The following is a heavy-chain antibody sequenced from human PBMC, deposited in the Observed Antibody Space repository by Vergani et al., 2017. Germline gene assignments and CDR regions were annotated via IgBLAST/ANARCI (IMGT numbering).Heavy chain of an antibody. CDR2: ISWNSGSI. CDR1: GFTFDDYA. J-gene: IGHJ4*02. D-gene: IGHD3/OR15-3a*01. V-gene: IGHV3-9*01. CDR3: ARGLADCPD. Sequence: EVQLVESGGGLVQPGRSLRLSCAASGFTFDDYAMHWVRQAPGKGLEWVSGISWNSGSIGYADSVKGRFTISRDNAKNSLYLQMNSLRAEDTAVYYCARGLADCPDWGQGTLVTVSS.